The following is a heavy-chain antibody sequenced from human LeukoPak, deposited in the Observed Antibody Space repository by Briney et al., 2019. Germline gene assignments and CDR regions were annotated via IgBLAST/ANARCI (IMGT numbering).Heavy chain of an antibody. CDR3: ASLSYYDLSGYFY. V-gene: IGHV1-2*02. J-gene: IGHJ4*02. D-gene: IGHD3-22*01. Sequence: ASVKVSCKASGYTFTSYGITWVRQAPGQGLEWMGWINPSSGGTQYSQKFQGRVTLTRDTSITTGYMELSGLTSDDTAVYYCASLSYYDLSGYFYWGQGTLVTVSS. CDR2: INPSSGGT. CDR1: GYTFTSYG.